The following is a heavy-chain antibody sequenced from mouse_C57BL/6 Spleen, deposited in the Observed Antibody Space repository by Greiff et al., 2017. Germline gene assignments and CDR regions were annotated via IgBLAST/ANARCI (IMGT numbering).Heavy chain of an antibody. CDR3: ARHSYYGSIGD. CDR2: IDPSDSYT. CDR1: GYTFTSYW. V-gene: IGHV1-50*01. Sequence: QVQLQQPGAELVKPGASVKLSCKASGYTFTSYWMQWVKQRPGQGLEWIGEIDPSDSYTNYNQKFKGKATLTVDTSSSTAYMQLSSLTSEDSAVYYCARHSYYGSIGDWGQGTTLTVSS. D-gene: IGHD1-1*01. J-gene: IGHJ2*01.